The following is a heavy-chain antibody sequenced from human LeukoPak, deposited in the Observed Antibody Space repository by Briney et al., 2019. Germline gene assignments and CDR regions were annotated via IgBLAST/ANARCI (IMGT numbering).Heavy chain of an antibody. CDR3: ATLSCGYYCFDY. D-gene: IGHD3-22*01. CDR1: GYSISSGYY. Sequence: SETLSLTCAVSGYSISSGYYWGWIRQPPGKGLEWIGSIYHSGSTYYNPSLKSRVTISVDTSKNQFSLKLSSVTAADTAVYYCATLSCGYYCFDYWGQGTLVTVSS. CDR2: IYHSGST. J-gene: IGHJ4*02. V-gene: IGHV4-38-2*01.